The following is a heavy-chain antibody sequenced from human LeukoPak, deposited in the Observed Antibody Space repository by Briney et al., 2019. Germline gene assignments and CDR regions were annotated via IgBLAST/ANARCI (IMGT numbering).Heavy chain of an antibody. V-gene: IGHV4-34*01. Sequence: SETLSLTCAVYGGSFSVYYWSWIRQPPGKGLEWIGEINHSGSTNYNPSLKSRVTISVDTSKNQFSLKLSSVTAADTAVYYCARLLTDDYSNNNNWFDPWGQGTLVTVSS. CDR1: GGSFSVYY. D-gene: IGHD4-11*01. CDR3: ARLLTDDYSNNNNWFDP. CDR2: INHSGST. J-gene: IGHJ5*02.